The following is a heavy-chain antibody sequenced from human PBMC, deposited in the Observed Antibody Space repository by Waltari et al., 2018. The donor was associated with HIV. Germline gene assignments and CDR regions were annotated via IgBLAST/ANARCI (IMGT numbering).Heavy chain of an antibody. CDR2: IWYDGSNK. CDR3: ASTMIGRYYYYYGMDV. D-gene: IGHD3-22*01. V-gene: IGHV3-33*01. J-gene: IGHJ6*02. CDR1: GFTFSSYG. Sequence: QVQLVESGGGVVQPGRSLRLSCAASGFTFSSYGMHWVGQAPGKGLEWVAVIWYDGSNKYYADSVKGRFTISRDNSKNTLYLQMNSLRAEDTAVYYCASTMIGRYYYYYGMDVWGQGTTVTVSS.